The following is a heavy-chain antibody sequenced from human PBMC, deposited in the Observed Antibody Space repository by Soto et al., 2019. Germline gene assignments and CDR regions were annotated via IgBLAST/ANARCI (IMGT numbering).Heavy chain of an antibody. CDR2: LNPNGGST. Sequence: QVQLVQSGAEVKKPGASVKVSCKASGYTFTHYYMHWVRQAPGQGLGWMGILNPNGGSTDYAEKFQGGVTLTRDTSTSRVFMEPSSLRSDGTAMYYGARVNSDSNRWAGFDYWGQGTLVTVSP. J-gene: IGHJ4*02. V-gene: IGHV1-46*01. CDR1: GYTFTHYY. CDR3: ARVNSDSNRWAGFDY. D-gene: IGHD3-22*01.